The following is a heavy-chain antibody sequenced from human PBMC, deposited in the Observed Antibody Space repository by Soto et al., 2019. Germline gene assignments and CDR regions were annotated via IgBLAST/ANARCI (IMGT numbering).Heavy chain of an antibody. CDR3: ARSYSNLEWLRLGYFDY. Sequence: SETLSLTCTVSGDSITSGTYYWAWIRQPPGKGLEWIASIYYNGNTVYNPSLSSRVTISADTAKNQFSLNLTSVTAADTAVYYCARSYSNLEWLRLGYFDYWGLGSLVTVSS. CDR2: IYYNGNT. V-gene: IGHV4-39*01. CDR1: GDSITSGTYY. J-gene: IGHJ4*02. D-gene: IGHD5-12*01.